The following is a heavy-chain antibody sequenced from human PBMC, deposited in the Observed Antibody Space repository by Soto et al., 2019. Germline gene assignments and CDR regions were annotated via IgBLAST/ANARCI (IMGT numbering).Heavy chain of an antibody. V-gene: IGHV4-31*03. J-gene: IGHJ5*02. CDR3: AWVRGTQLLGWFDP. CDR1: GGSISSGGYY. CDR2: IYHSGTT. D-gene: IGHD2-2*01. Sequence: QVQLQESGPGLVKPSQTLSLTCTVSGGSISSGGYYWSWIRQHPGKGLEWVGYIYHSGTTYYNPSLKSGVTLXVXTXQNQVSLKPTSVTAADTAVYYCAWVRGTQLLGWFDPWGQGTLVTVSS.